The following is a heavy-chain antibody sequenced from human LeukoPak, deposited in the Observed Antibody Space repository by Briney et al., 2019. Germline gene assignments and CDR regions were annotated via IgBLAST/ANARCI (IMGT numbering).Heavy chain of an antibody. D-gene: IGHD1-26*01. CDR2: MYHTGTI. CDR3: ATGRYSGSVDY. Sequence: PSETLSLTCAVSGYFLGSGFYLGLVRQPPGKGLEWIGNMYHTGTIYYNPSLRSRLTISEDTSKSHFSLTVDSVTAADTAVYYCATGRYSGSVDYWGQGILVTVSS. CDR1: GYFLGSGFY. V-gene: IGHV4-38-2*01. J-gene: IGHJ4*02.